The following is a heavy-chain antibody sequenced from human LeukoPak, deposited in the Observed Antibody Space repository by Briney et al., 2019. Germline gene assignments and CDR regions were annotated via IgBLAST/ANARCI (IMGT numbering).Heavy chain of an antibody. V-gene: IGHV3-23*01. D-gene: IGHD3-22*01. Sequence: GGSLRLSCAASGFTFSSYAMSWVRQAPGEGLEWVSAISGSGGSTYYADSVKGRFTISRDNSKSTLYLQMNSLRAEDTAVYYCAKMTYYYDSSGYYPNAFDIWGQGTMVTVSS. CDR3: AKMTYYYDSSGYYPNAFDI. CDR1: GFTFSSYA. CDR2: ISGSGGST. J-gene: IGHJ3*02.